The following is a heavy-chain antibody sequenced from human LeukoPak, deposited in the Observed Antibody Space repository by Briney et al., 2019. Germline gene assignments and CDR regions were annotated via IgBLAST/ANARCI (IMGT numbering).Heavy chain of an antibody. CDR3: ARVLRYQLLDYYYYMDV. D-gene: IGHD2-2*01. J-gene: IGHJ6*03. V-gene: IGHV1-18*04. CDR1: RYTFTGYY. CDR2: ISAYNGNT. Sequence: ASVKVSCKASRYTFTGYYIHWVRQAPGQGLEWMGWISAYNGNTNYAQKLQGRVTMTTDTSTSTAYMELRSLRSDDTAVYYCARVLRYQLLDYYYYMDVWGKGTTVTVSS.